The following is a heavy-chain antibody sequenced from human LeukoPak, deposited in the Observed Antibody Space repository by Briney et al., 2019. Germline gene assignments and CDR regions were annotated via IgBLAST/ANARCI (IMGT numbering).Heavy chain of an antibody. D-gene: IGHD3-10*01. J-gene: IGHJ4*02. Sequence: SETLSLTCTVSGGSISSSSYYWGWIRQPPGKGLEWIGSIYYSGSTYYNPSLKSRVTISVDTSKNQFSLKLSYVTAADTAVYYCARGPLWFGELSPFYWGQGTLVTVSS. V-gene: IGHV4-39*07. CDR2: IYYSGST. CDR3: ARGPLWFGELSPFY. CDR1: GGSISSSSYY.